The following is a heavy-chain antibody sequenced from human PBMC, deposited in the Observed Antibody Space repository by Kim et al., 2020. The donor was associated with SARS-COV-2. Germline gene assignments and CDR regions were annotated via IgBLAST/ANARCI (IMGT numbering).Heavy chain of an antibody. CDR3: ARGYYDSGGRSYTSDY. CDR2: IRDKGNNYTT. D-gene: IGHD3-22*01. J-gene: IGHJ4*02. V-gene: IGHV3-72*01. Sequence: GGSLRLSCAASGFTFSDHYMDWVRQAPGKGLEWVGLIRDKGNNYTTEYAASVKGRFTIAIDETENSLYLQRNSLKTDDTAVYYCARGYYDSGGRSYTSDYWGQGTLVTVSS. CDR1: GFTFSDHY.